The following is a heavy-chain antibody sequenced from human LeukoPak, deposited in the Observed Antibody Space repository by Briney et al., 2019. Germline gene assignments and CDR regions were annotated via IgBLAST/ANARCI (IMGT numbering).Heavy chain of an antibody. CDR3: AKDANYFDSGSYLIPFDF. Sequence: PGGSLGLSCAASGFTVSSNYMSWVRQAPGKGLEWVASISGNGVGTYYADSVKGRFNISRDNSKNTLYLQMNSLRTEDTAVYHCAKDANYFDSGSYLIPFDFWGQGTLVTVSS. V-gene: IGHV3-23*01. J-gene: IGHJ4*02. CDR2: ISGNGVGT. CDR1: GFTVSSNY. D-gene: IGHD3-22*01.